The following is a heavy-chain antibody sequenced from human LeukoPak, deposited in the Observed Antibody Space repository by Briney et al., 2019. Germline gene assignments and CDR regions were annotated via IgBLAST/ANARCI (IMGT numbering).Heavy chain of an antibody. CDR1: GGSFSGYY. CDR2: INHSGST. V-gene: IGHV4-34*01. CDR3: ARDQPLYYSFDY. Sequence: ASETLSLTCAVYGGSFSGYYWSWIRQPPGKGLEWIGEINHSGSTNYNPSLKSRVTISVGTSKNQFSLKLSSVTAADTAVYYCARDQPLYYSFDYWGQGTLVTVSS. D-gene: IGHD2-2*01. J-gene: IGHJ4*02.